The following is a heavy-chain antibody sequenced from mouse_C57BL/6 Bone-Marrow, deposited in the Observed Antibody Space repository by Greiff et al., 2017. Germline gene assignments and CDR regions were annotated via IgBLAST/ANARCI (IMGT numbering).Heavy chain of an antibody. CDR3: ARGLPNYFDY. D-gene: IGHD2-4*01. V-gene: IGHV1-50*01. CDR2: IDPSDSYT. CDR1: GYTFTSYW. J-gene: IGHJ2*01. Sequence: QVHVKQPGAELVKPGASVKLSCKASGYTFTSYWMQWVKQRPGQGLEWIGEIDPSDSYTNYNQKFKGKATLTVDTSSSTAYMQLSSLTSEDSAVYYCARGLPNYFDYWGQGTTLTVSS.